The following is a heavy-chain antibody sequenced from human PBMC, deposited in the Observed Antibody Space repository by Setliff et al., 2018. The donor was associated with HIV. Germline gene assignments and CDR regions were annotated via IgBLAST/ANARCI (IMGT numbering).Heavy chain of an antibody. Sequence: GASVKVSCKASGFPFSSYGISWVRQAPGQGLEWMGGIIPIFGTSNYAQKLQGRVTMTIDTSTSTAYMELRSLRSDDTAVYYCAKAYGTVVEALGYWGQGTLVTVSS. CDR3: AKAYGTVVEALGY. V-gene: IGHV1-18*01. D-gene: IGHD3-22*01. J-gene: IGHJ4*02. CDR2: IIPIFGTS. CDR1: GFPFSSYG.